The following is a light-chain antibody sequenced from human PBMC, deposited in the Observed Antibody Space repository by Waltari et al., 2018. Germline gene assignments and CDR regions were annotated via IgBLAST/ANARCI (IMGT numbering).Light chain of an antibody. V-gene: IGKV3-11*01. J-gene: IGKJ1*01. CDR1: QGVSSH. CDR3: QQRSNWPS. Sequence: IVLTQSPATLSLSPGDTATLPCRASQGVSSHLAWYKQKPGQAPRLLIYEASKRATGIPARFSGSGSGTDFTLTITSLEPEDFAVFFCQQRSNWPSFGPGTKVEIK. CDR2: EAS.